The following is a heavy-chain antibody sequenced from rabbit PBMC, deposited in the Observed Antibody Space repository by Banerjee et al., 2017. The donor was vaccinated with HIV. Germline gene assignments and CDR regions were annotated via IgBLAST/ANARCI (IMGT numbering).Heavy chain of an antibody. CDR1: GFTFSGYW. CDR3: ASWPYAGYAGYGYAMYFNL. V-gene: IGHV1S40*01. J-gene: IGHJ4*01. Sequence: QSLEESGGDLVKPGTSLTLTCTASGFTFSGYWMSWVRQAPGKGLEWIACIDAGSGGSTYYASWAKGRFTISKTSSTTVTLQMTSLTAADTATYFCASWPYAGYAGYGYAMYFNLWGQGTLVTVS. D-gene: IGHD6-1*01. CDR2: IDAGSGGST.